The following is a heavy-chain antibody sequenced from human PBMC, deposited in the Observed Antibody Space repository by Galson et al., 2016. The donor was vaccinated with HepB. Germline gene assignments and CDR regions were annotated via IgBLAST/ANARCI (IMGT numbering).Heavy chain of an antibody. J-gene: IGHJ6*02. CDR2: ISGSGGST. Sequence: SLRLSCAASRFTFSSYAMSWVRQAPGKGLEWVSVISGSGGSTYYADSVKGRFTISRDNSTNTLYLQMNSLRAEDTAVYYCAKEGTIFGVVPYGMDVWGQGTKVIVSS. D-gene: IGHD3-3*01. V-gene: IGHV3-23*01. CDR1: RFTFSSYA. CDR3: AKEGTIFGVVPYGMDV.